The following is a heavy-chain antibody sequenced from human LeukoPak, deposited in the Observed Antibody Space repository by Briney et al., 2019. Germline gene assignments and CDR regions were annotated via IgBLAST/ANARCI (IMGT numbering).Heavy chain of an antibody. V-gene: IGHV1-2*02. CDR2: INPNSGGT. CDR3: ARGSVDGSYYDY. D-gene: IGHD1-26*01. CDR1: GYTFTDYY. Sequence: ASVKVSCKASGYTFTDYYMHWVRHAPGQGLEWMGWINPNSGGTNYTQNFQGRVTMTRDTSISTAYMGLSRLRSDVTAVYYCARGSVDGSYYDYWGQGTLVTVSS. J-gene: IGHJ4*02.